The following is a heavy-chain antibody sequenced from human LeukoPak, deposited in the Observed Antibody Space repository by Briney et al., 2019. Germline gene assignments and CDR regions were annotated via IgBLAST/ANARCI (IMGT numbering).Heavy chain of an antibody. J-gene: IGHJ4*02. V-gene: IGHV4-4*02. Sequence: SETPSLTCAVSGGSISSSNWWSWVRQPPGKGLEWIGEIYHSGSTNYNPSLKSRVTISVDKSKNQFSLKLSSVTAADTAVYYCARMAAAGGGHHDYWGQGTLVTVSS. D-gene: IGHD6-13*01. CDR1: GGSISSSNW. CDR2: IYHSGST. CDR3: ARMAAAGGGHHDY.